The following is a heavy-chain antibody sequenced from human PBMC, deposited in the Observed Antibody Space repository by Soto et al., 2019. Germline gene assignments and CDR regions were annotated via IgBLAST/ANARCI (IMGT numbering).Heavy chain of an antibody. CDR1: GFTSSSYW. Sequence: GGSLRLSCAASGFTSSSYWMTWVRQAPGKGLEWVANIAQDGSEKHYVDSVKGRFTISRDNGKNSLSLQMNSLRAEDTAVYYCARGTELRYCTSSSCPGLDVWGQGTTVTVSS. D-gene: IGHD2-2*01. J-gene: IGHJ6*02. V-gene: IGHV3-7*03. CDR2: IAQDGSEK. CDR3: ARGTELRYCTSSSCPGLDV.